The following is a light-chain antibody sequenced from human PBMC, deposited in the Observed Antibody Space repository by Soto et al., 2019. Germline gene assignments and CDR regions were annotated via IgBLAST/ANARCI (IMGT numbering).Light chain of an antibody. V-gene: IGKV1-12*01. CDR2: AES. CDR1: QGISSW. J-gene: IGKJ1*01. Sequence: DIQMTQSPSSVSASVGDRVTITYRARQGISSWLAWYQKKPGKAPKLLIYAESSLQSGVPSRFSGSGSGTDFTLIISSLQPEDFATYYCQQANSFPRTFGQGTKVEIK. CDR3: QQANSFPRT.